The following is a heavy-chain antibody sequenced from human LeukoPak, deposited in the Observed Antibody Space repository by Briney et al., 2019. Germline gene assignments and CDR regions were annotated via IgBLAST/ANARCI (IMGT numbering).Heavy chain of an antibody. CDR1: GGSISSGDYY. Sequence: SETLSLTCTVSGGSISSGDYYWSWIRQPPGKGLEWIGSIYYSGSTYYNPSLKSRVTISVDTSKNQFSLKLSSVTAADTAVYYCARHSAIWFGEFEIPWGQGTLVTVSS. CDR3: ARHSAIWFGEFEIP. J-gene: IGHJ5*02. CDR2: IYYSGST. D-gene: IGHD3-10*01. V-gene: IGHV4-39*01.